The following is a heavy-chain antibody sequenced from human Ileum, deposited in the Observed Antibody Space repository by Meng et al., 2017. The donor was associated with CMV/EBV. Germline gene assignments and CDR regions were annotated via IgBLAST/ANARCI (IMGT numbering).Heavy chain of an antibody. V-gene: IGHV4-4*07. D-gene: IGHD5-12*01. CDR1: GGSISNSY. J-gene: IGHJ4*02. CDR3: VTADHHAIKY. CDR2: IYTSGTT. Sequence: QGHRRVRGPRLLKPSGTLSRTCYVSGGSISNSYWSWLRQPAGKGLEWIAHIYTSGTTNYNPSLKSRVTMSVDTSKNQFSLRLNSVTAADAAGYYCVTADHHAIKYWGQGTLVTVSS.